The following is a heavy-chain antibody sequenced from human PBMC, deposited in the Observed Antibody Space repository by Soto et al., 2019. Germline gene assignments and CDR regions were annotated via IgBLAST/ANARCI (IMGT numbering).Heavy chain of an antibody. J-gene: IGHJ4*02. Sequence: KLSETLSLTCAVSSGSISSSNWWSWVRQPPGKGLEWIGEIYHSGSTNYNPSLKSRVTISVDKSKNQFSLKLSSVTAADTAVYYCASSLEAYCSGGSCYSGLFDYWGQGTLVTVSS. CDR1: SGSISSSNW. D-gene: IGHD2-15*01. V-gene: IGHV4-4*02. CDR2: IYHSGST. CDR3: ASSLEAYCSGGSCYSGLFDY.